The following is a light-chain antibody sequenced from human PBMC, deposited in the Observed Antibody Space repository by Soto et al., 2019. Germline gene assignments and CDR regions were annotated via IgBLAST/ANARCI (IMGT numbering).Light chain of an antibody. Sequence: SYELTQPPSVSMAPGQTARITCGGNNIGSKRVHWYQQRPGQAPVLVVYDDRDRPSGIPERFSGSNSGNTAALTISRVEAGDEADYYCQVWDSSGDHWVFGGGTKVTVL. V-gene: IGLV3-21*02. J-gene: IGLJ3*02. CDR2: DDR. CDR3: QVWDSSGDHWV. CDR1: NIGSKR.